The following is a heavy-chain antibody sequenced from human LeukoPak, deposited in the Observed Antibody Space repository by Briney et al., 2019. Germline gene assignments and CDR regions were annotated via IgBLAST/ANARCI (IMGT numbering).Heavy chain of an antibody. CDR2: IYHSGST. CDR1: GGSISSSSYY. J-gene: IGHJ4*02. CDR3: ARAGYYDSSGYYYY. D-gene: IGHD3-22*01. V-gene: IGHV4-39*07. Sequence: SETLSLTCTVSGGSISSSSYYWGWIRQPPGKGLEWIGSIYHSGSTYYNPSLKGRVTISVDTSKNQFSLKLSSVTAADTAVYYCARAGYYDSSGYYYYWGQGTLVTVSS.